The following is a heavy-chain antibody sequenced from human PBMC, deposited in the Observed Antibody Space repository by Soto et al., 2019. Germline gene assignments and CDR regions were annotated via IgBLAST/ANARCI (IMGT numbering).Heavy chain of an antibody. CDR2: ISGSGGST. Sequence: EVQLLESGGGLVQPGGSLRLSCAASGFTFSSYAMSWVRQAPGKGLEWVSAISGSGGSTYYADSVKGRFTISRDNSKNTLYLQMNSLRAEDTAVYYCAKDGYCSSTSCYIRAFDIWGQGTMVTVSS. J-gene: IGHJ3*02. D-gene: IGHD2-2*02. V-gene: IGHV3-23*01. CDR3: AKDGYCSSTSCYIRAFDI. CDR1: GFTFSSYA.